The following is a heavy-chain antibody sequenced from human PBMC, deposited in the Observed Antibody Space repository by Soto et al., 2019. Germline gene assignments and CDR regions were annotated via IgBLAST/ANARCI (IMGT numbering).Heavy chain of an antibody. CDR2: INPNSGGT. Sequence: ASVKVSCKASGYTFTGYYTHWVRQAPGQGLEWMGWINPNSGGTNYAQKFQGRVTMTRDTSISTAYMELSRLRSDDTAVYYCARDPYYYDSSGSWGQGTLVTVSS. CDR3: ARDPYYYDSSGS. CDR1: GYTFTGYY. J-gene: IGHJ5*02. D-gene: IGHD3-22*01. V-gene: IGHV1-2*02.